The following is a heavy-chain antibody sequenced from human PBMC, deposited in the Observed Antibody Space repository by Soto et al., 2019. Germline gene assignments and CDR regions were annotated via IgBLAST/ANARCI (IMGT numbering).Heavy chain of an antibody. CDR1: GGSFSGYY. D-gene: IGHD2-15*01. Sequence: QVQLQQWGAGLLKPSETLSLTCAVYGGSFSGYYWSWIRQPPGKGLEWIGEINHSGSTNYNPSLRCQFTIPVGTPKNQFSLKLGSVTAADTAVYYWAGYGRGRCSGGSGYSHYYYYYMDVWGKGTTVTVSS. J-gene: IGHJ6*03. CDR3: AGYGRGRCSGGSGYSHYYYYYMDV. CDR2: INHSGST. V-gene: IGHV4-34*01.